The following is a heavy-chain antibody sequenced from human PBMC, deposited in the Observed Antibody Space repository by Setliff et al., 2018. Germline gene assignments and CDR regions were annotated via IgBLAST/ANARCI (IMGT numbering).Heavy chain of an antibody. D-gene: IGHD2-15*01. CDR2: IIPIFGIT. CDR1: GGTVNTFG. V-gene: IGHV1-69*13. J-gene: IGHJ6*03. Sequence: SVKVSCKASGGTVNTFGISWVRQAPGQGLEWMGGIIPIFGITKYSQTFEDRLTITADESTNTAYMDLSSLRSGDTAMYFCATLGYCSAGSCHPGYYHYYYMDVWGQGTTVTVSS. CDR3: ATLGYCSAGSCHPGYYHYYYMDV.